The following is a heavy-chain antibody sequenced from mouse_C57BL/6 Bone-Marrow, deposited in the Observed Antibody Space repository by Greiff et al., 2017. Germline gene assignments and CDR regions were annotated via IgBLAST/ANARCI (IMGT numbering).Heavy chain of an antibody. V-gene: IGHV3-6*01. Sequence: EVKLQESGPGLVKPSQSLSLTCSVTGYSITSGYYWNWIRQFPGNKLEWMGYISYDGSNNYNPSLKNRISITRDTSKNQFFLKLNSVTTEDTATYYCARGGDSNYGGLYFDVWGTGTTVTVSS. CDR1: GYSITSGYY. D-gene: IGHD2-5*01. J-gene: IGHJ1*03. CDR2: ISYDGSN. CDR3: ARGGDSNYGGLYFDV.